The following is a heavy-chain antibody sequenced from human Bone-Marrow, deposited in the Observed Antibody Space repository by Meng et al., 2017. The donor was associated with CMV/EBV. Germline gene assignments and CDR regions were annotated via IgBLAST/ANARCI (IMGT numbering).Heavy chain of an antibody. V-gene: IGHV4-59*12. CDR1: GGSIFNYY. CDR3: ARARLRKYQLLNEYFQH. CDR2: VSYSGST. D-gene: IGHD2-2*01. Sequence: SEPLSLTCTVSGGSIFNYYWSWIRQPPGKGLEWIGYVSYSGSTNYNPSLKSRVTISVDTSKNQFSLKLSSVTAADTAVYYCARARLRKYQLLNEYFQHWGQGTLVTVSS. J-gene: IGHJ1*01.